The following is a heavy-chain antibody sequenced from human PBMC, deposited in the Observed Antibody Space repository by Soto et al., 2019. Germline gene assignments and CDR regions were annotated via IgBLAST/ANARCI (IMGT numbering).Heavy chain of an antibody. D-gene: IGHD4-17*01. CDR3: ARDRSTVVTPIFDY. CDR1: GGSISSYY. V-gene: IGHV4-59*01. J-gene: IGHJ4*02. CDR2: IYYSGST. Sequence: SGTLYLTCTFSGGSISSYYWSWIRQPPGKGLEWIGYIYYSGSTNYNPSLKSRVTISVDTSKNQFSLKLSSVTAADTAVYYCARDRSTVVTPIFDYWGQGTLVTVSS.